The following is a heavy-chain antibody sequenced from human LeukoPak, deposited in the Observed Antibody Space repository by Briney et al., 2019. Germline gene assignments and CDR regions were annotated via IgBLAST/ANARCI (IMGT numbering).Heavy chain of an antibody. CDR3: ARDRGYDRGIDY. Sequence: GGSLRLSCAASGFTFSSYAMSWVRQAPGRGLEWVSAISGSGGSTYYADSVKGRFTISRDNSKNTLYLQMNSLRAEDTAVYYCARDRGYDRGIDYWGQGTLVTVSS. CDR2: ISGSGGST. J-gene: IGHJ4*02. V-gene: IGHV3-23*01. CDR1: GFTFSSYA. D-gene: IGHD3-16*01.